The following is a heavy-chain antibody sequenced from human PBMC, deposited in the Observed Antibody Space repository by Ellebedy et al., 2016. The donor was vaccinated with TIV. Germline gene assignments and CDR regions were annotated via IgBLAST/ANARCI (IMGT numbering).Heavy chain of an antibody. Sequence: SETLSLXXTVSGGSISSGDYYWSWIRQPPGKGLEWIGYIYHSGSTYYNPSLKSRVTISVDRSKNQFSLKLSSVTAADTAVYYCARSRIQLWFSFDYWGQGTLVTVSS. CDR1: GGSISSGDYY. CDR3: ARSRIQLWFSFDY. CDR2: IYHSGST. J-gene: IGHJ4*02. V-gene: IGHV4-30-2*01. D-gene: IGHD5-18*01.